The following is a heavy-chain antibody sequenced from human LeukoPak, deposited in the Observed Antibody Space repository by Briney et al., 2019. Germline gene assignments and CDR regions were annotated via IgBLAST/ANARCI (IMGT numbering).Heavy chain of an antibody. CDR1: GGSISSYY. CDR2: IYHSGST. Sequence: SETLSLTCTVSGGSISSYYWSWIRQPPGKGLEWIGYIYHSGSTNYNPSLKSRVTISVDTSKNQFSLKLSSVTAADTAVYYCARSVHGSGSYYNVGYWGQGTLVTVSS. D-gene: IGHD3-10*01. V-gene: IGHV4-59*01. CDR3: ARSVHGSGSYYNVGY. J-gene: IGHJ4*02.